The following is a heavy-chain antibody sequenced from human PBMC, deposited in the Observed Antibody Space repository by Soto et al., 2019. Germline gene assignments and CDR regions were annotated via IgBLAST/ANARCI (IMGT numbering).Heavy chain of an antibody. CDR3: AREAGYSSSWYGDDAFDI. Sequence: QVQLVQSGAEVKKPGASVKVSCEASGYTFTSYGISWVRQAPGQGLEWMGWISAYNGNTNYAQKLQGRVTMTTDTSTSTAYMELRSLRSDDTAVYYCAREAGYSSSWYGDDAFDIWGQGTMVTVSS. CDR2: ISAYNGNT. V-gene: IGHV1-18*01. D-gene: IGHD6-13*01. J-gene: IGHJ3*02. CDR1: GYTFTSYG.